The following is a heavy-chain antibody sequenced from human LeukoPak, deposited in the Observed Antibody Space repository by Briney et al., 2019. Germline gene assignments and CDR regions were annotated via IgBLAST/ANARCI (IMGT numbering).Heavy chain of an antibody. D-gene: IGHD4/OR15-4a*01. J-gene: IGHJ6*02. Sequence: GGSLRLSCAASGFTFDDYGMSWVRHAGGKGREWVSGNNWNGGRTMYADCVKGGFTISRNHANHSLYLQMNSLRVEDTALYHCARGPANHSGMYLWGQGTPVTLSS. CDR1: GFTFDDYG. V-gene: IGHV3-20*01. CDR2: NNWNGGRT. CDR3: ARGPANHSGMYL.